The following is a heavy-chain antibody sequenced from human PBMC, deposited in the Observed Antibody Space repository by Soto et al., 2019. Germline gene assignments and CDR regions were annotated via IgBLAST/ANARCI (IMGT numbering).Heavy chain of an antibody. CDR3: ARVPTMGGY. CDR1: GFRFRDYW. Sequence: ESGGGLVQPGGSLRLSCAASGFRFRDYWMYWVRQTPGKGLEWVANIKQDGSEKYYVDSVKGRFTISRDNARNSLFLQMDGLRAEDTAVYFCARVPTMGGYWGQGTLVTVSS. CDR2: IKQDGSEK. V-gene: IGHV3-7*01. J-gene: IGHJ4*02. D-gene: IGHD5-12*01.